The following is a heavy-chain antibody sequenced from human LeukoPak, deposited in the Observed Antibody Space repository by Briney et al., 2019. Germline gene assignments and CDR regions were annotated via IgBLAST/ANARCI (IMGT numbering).Heavy chain of an antibody. D-gene: IGHD3/OR15-3a*01. CDR2: ISGSGGST. CDR3: AKAPVVVPDWPLYYFDY. Sequence: GGSLRLSCAASGFTFSSYALSWVRQAPGKGLEWVSAISGSGGSTYYADSVKGRFTISRDNSKNTLYLQMNSLRAEDTAVYYCAKAPVVVPDWPLYYFDYWGQGTLVTVSS. CDR1: GFTFSSYA. V-gene: IGHV3-23*01. J-gene: IGHJ4*02.